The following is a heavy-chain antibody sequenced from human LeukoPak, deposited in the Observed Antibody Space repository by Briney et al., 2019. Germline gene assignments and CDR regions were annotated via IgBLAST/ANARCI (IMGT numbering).Heavy chain of an antibody. D-gene: IGHD3-22*01. CDR1: GFIFSSYA. Sequence: GGSLRLSCVASGFIFSSYALHWVRQAPGKGLEWVSAISGSGGSTYYADSVKGRFTISRDNSKNTLYLQMNSLRAEDTAVYYCAKATYYYDSSGYYSLDYWGQGTLVTVSS. CDR2: ISGSGGST. CDR3: AKATYYYDSSGYYSLDY. J-gene: IGHJ4*02. V-gene: IGHV3-23*01.